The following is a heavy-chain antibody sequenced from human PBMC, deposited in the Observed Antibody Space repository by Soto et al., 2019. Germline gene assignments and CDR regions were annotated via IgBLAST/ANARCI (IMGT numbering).Heavy chain of an antibody. CDR3: ARVQSEPLFDP. CDR2: ISSSGSTI. D-gene: IGHD1-1*01. J-gene: IGHJ5*02. V-gene: IGHV3-48*03. Sequence: LRLSCAASGFTFSSYEMNWVRQAPGKGLEWVSYISSSGSTIYYADSVKGRFTISRDNAKNSLYLQMNSLRAEDTAVYYCARVQSEPLFDPWGQGTLVTVSS. CDR1: GFTFSSYE.